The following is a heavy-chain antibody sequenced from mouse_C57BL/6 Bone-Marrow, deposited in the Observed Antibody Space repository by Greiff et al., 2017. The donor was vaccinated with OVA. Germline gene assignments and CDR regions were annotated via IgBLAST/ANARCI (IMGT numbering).Heavy chain of an antibody. Sequence: VQLQQSGPGLVKPSQSLSLTCSVTGYSITSGYYWNWIRQFPGNKLEWMGYISYDGSNNYNPSLKNRISITRDTSKNQFFLKLNSVTTEDTATYYCATGIFDYWGQGTTLTVSS. J-gene: IGHJ2*01. CDR1: GYSITSGYY. CDR2: ISYDGSN. CDR3: ATGIFDY. D-gene: IGHD4-1*01. V-gene: IGHV3-6*01.